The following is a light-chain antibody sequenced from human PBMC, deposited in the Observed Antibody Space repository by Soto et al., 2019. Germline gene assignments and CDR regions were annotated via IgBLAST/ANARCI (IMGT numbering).Light chain of an antibody. V-gene: IGLV2-14*01. CDR1: SSDVGSYDH. Sequence: QSALTQPASVSGSPGQSITISCSGTSSDVGSYDHVAWYQQFPGKTPKLTIYEVSNRPSGVSSRFSGSKSGNTASLTISGLQAEDEADYYCIAYTGSSTSYXFGTGTXLTVL. CDR3: IAYTGSSTSYX. J-gene: IGLJ1*01. CDR2: EVS.